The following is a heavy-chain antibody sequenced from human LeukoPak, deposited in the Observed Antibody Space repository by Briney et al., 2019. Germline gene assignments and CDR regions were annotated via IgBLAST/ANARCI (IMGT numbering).Heavy chain of an antibody. Sequence: SETLSHTCTVSGGSISSCYWSWIRQPAGKGLEWIGRIYTSGSTNYNASLKSRVTMSVDTSKNQFSLKLSSVTAADTAVYDCARLWYYYMDVWGKGTTVTVS. CDR3: ARLWYYYMDV. CDR1: GGSISSCY. V-gene: IGHV4-4*07. J-gene: IGHJ6*03. CDR2: IYTSGST.